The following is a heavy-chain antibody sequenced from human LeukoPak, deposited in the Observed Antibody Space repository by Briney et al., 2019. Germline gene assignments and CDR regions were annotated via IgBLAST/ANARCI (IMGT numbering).Heavy chain of an antibody. Sequence: ESLTLTCAISGFTLSNYWMNWVRQAPGRGMEWVANITHRGTEVYSVESVKRRFTVSRDNAEISLYLQMNSLTAGDTAIYCCARDFYFDYWGPGTPVTVSS. CDR2: ITHRGTEV. CDR3: ARDFYFDY. CDR1: GFTLSNYW. J-gene: IGHJ4*02. V-gene: IGHV3-7*04.